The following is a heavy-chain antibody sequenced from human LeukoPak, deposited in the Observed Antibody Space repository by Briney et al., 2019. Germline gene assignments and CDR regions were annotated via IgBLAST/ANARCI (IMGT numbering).Heavy chain of an antibody. V-gene: IGHV1-8*01. J-gene: IGHJ5*02. CDR2: MNPNNGKT. Sequence: GASVNVSCKASGFSFTSYDINWVRQASGQGFEWMGWMNPNNGKTGYAQKFQGRVTMTRDTSISTAYMELRDLTSEDTAVYYCVRDGEGVGISVNYWFDPWGQGTLVTVSS. D-gene: IGHD3-10*01. CDR3: VRDGEGVGISVNYWFDP. CDR1: GFSFTSYD.